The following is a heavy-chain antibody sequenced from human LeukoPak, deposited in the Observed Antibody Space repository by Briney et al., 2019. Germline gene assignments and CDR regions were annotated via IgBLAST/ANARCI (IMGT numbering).Heavy chain of an antibody. Sequence: PSRTLSLTCTVSGGSISSGSYYWSWIRQPAGKGLEWIGRIYTSGSTNYNPSLKSRVTISVDTSKNQFSLKLSSVTAADTAVYYCARERGGILAAPTYYFDYWGQGTLVTVSS. V-gene: IGHV4-61*02. CDR2: IYTSGST. CDR3: ARERGGILAAPTYYFDY. CDR1: GGSISSGSYY. J-gene: IGHJ4*02. D-gene: IGHD2-15*01.